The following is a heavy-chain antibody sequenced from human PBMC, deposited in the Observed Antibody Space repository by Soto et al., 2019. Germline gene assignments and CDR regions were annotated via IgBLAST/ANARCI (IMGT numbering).Heavy chain of an antibody. CDR1: GGSISSGGYY. V-gene: IGHV4-31*03. CDR3: ARDQNRDDFWSGYYLD. CDR2: IYYSGST. D-gene: IGHD3-3*01. J-gene: IGHJ4*02. Sequence: SETLSLTCTVSGGSISSGGYYWSRIRQHPGKGLEWIGNIYYSGSTYYNPSLKSRVTISVDTSKNQFSLKLSSVTAADTAVYYCARDQNRDDFWSGYYLDWGQGTLVTVSS.